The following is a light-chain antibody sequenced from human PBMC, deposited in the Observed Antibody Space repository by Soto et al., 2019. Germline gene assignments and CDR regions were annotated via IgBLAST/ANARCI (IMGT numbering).Light chain of an antibody. CDR2: SAS. CDR3: QQFNSYPQT. V-gene: IGKV1-9*01. Sequence: VYRVTIPCQASRGISSYLAWYQQKPGKPPNLLVYSASTLQSGVPSRFSGSGSGPDFTLTISSLQPEDFATYFCQQFNSYPQTFGQGTRLEI. CDR1: RGISSY. J-gene: IGKJ5*01.